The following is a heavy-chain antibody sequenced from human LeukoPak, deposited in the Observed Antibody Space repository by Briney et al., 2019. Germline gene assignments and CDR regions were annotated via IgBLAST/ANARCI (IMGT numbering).Heavy chain of an antibody. CDR3: ARHVNSDYFDY. D-gene: IGHD2-21*01. J-gene: IGHJ4*02. CDR1: GGSISSYH. Sequence: SETLSLTCTVSGGSISSYHWSWIRQPPGKGLEWIGYIYYSGSTNYNPSLKSRVTISVDTSKNQFSLKLSSVTAADTAVYYCARHVNSDYFDYWGQGTLVTVSS. V-gene: IGHV4-59*08. CDR2: IYYSGST.